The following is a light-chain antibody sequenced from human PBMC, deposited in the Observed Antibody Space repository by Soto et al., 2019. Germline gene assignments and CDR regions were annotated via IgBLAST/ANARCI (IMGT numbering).Light chain of an antibody. J-gene: IGKJ1*01. CDR1: QSVSIN. Sequence: EIVMTKSPATLSVSPGERATLSCRASQSVSINLAWYQQKPGQAPRLLIYGASTRATGIPARFSGSGSGTEFTLTISSLQSEDFAVYYCQQYNNWPPVVTFGQGTKVDIK. CDR3: QQYNNWPPVVT. CDR2: GAS. V-gene: IGKV3-15*01.